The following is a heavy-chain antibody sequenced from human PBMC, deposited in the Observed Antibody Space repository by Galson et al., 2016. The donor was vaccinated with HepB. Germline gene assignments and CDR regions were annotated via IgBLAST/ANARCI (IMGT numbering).Heavy chain of an antibody. CDR2: INNDGSNT. Sequence: SLRLSCAASGFTFSSYWMHWVRQAPGKGLVWVSRINNDGSNTTYADSVKGRFTISRDHAKNTLYLKMNSLRAEDTAVYYCARPGYCSGSSCYVPFDIWGQGTMATVSS. V-gene: IGHV3-74*03. J-gene: IGHJ3*02. CDR3: ARPGYCSGSSCYVPFDI. D-gene: IGHD2-15*01. CDR1: GFTFSSYW.